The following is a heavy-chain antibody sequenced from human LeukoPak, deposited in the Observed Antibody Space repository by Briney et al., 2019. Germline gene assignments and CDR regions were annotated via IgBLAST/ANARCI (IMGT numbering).Heavy chain of an antibody. V-gene: IGHV4-34*01. Sequence: SETLSLTCAVYGGSFSGYYWSWIRQPPGKGLEWLGEINHSGSTNYNPSLKSRVTISVDTSKNQFSLKLSSVTAADTAVYYCARGQGSSSWFDYWGQGTLVTVSS. J-gene: IGHJ4*02. CDR3: ARGQGSSSWFDY. D-gene: IGHD6-13*01. CDR1: GGSFSGYY. CDR2: INHSGST.